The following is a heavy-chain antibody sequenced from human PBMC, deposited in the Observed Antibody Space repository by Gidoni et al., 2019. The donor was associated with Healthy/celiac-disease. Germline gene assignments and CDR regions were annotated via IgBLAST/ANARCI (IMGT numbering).Heavy chain of an antibody. D-gene: IGHD6-13*01. CDR3: ARYRVTPIAAAGTYGMDV. CDR2: ISYDGSNK. Sequence: QVKLVESGGGVVQPGRSLRLSCTASGFTFSSSAWHWVRQATGKGLQWVAVISYDGSNKYYADSVKGRFTISRDNSKNTLYLQMNSLRAEDTAVYYCARYRVTPIAAAGTYGMDVWGQGTTVTVSS. J-gene: IGHJ6*02. CDR1: GFTFSSSA. V-gene: IGHV3-30-3*01.